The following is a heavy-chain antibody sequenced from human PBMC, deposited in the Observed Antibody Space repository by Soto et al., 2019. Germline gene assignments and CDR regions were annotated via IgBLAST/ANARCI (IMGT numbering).Heavy chain of an antibody. CDR1: GFTFTTYG. CDR3: AKDLGYCSSPICFNIPVFDY. V-gene: IGHV3-30*18. D-gene: IGHD2-2*01. CDR2: ISYDGSNK. J-gene: IGHJ4*02. Sequence: QVQLVESGGGVVQPGRSLSLSCAASGFTFTTYGMNWVRQAPGKGLEWVAVISYDGSNKLYADSVRGRFAISRDNSKNTLYLQMDSLRPEDTPVYYGAKDLGYCSSPICFNIPVFDYWGQGDPVTVSS.